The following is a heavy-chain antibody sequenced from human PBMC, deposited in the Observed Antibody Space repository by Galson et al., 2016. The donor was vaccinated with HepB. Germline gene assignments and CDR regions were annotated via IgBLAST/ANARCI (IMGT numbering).Heavy chain of an antibody. V-gene: IGHV1-69*13. Sequence: SVKVSCKASGGTFSSYIIIWVRQAPGQGLEWMGEIITIFGTTNYAPPFQGRVTITADESTSTAYMDLTGLTSEDTAVYYCTRGRGQYYALWGQGTLVTVS. CDR1: GGTFSSYI. CDR3: TRGRGQYYAL. J-gene: IGHJ4*02. D-gene: IGHD2-2*01. CDR2: IITIFGTT.